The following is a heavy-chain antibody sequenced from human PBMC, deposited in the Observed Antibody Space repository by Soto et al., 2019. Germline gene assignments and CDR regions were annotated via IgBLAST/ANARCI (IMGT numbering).Heavy chain of an antibody. CDR2: ISYDGSNK. Sequence: QVQLVESGGGVVQPGRSLRLSCAASGFTFSSYAMHGVLQAPGKGLEWVAVISYDGSNKYYADFVKGRFTISRDNSKNTLYLQMNSLRAEDTAVYYCARAYEGDYFDYWGQGTLVTVSS. J-gene: IGHJ4*02. V-gene: IGHV3-30-3*01. D-gene: IGHD3-16*01. CDR1: GFTFSSYA. CDR3: ARAYEGDYFDY.